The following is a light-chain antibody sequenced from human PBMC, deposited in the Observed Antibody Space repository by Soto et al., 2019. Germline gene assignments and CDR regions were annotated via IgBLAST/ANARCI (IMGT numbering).Light chain of an antibody. Sequence: ENVLTQSPATLSLSPGERATLSCRASQFINTYVAWYQHRPGQGPRLLIYEASKRATGIPARFSGSGSGTDFTLTISSLEPEDFGIYYCQQRHTWPTTFGGGAKVEI. CDR3: QQRHTWPTT. J-gene: IGKJ4*01. CDR1: QFINTY. CDR2: EAS. V-gene: IGKV3-11*01.